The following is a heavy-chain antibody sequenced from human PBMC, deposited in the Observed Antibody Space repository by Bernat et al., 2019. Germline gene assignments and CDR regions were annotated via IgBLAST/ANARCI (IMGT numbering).Heavy chain of an antibody. D-gene: IGHD6-13*01. CDR1: GGSFSGYY. V-gene: IGHV4-34*01. CDR3: ARFAFLVAAAGTDY. CDR2: INHSGST. J-gene: IGHJ4*02. Sequence: QVQLQQWGAGLLKPSETLSLTCAVYGGSFSGYYWSWIRQPPGKGLEWIGEINHSGSTNYNPSLKSRVTISVDTSKNQFSLTLSSVTAADTAVYYCARFAFLVAAAGTDYWGQGTLVTVSS.